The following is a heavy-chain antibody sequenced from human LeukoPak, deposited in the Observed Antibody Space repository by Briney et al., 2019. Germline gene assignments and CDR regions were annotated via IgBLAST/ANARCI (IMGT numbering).Heavy chain of an antibody. V-gene: IGHV3-49*04. CDR3: TRADDYGDSGLDY. CDR2: IRSKAYGGTT. D-gene: IGHD4-17*01. CDR1: GFTFCDYA. Sequence: GGSLRLSCTASGFTFCDYAMSWVRQAPGKGLEWVGFIRSKAYGGTTEYAASVKGRFTISRDDSKSIAYLQMNSLKTEDTAVYYCTRADDYGDSGLDYWGQGTLVAVSS. J-gene: IGHJ4*02.